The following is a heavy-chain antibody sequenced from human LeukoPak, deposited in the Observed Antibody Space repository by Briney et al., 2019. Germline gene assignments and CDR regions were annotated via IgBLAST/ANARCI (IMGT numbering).Heavy chain of an antibody. CDR1: GFTSSSYG. Sequence: GGSLRLSCAASGFTSSSYGMHWVRQAPGKGLEWVAFIRYDGSNKYYADSVKGRFTISRDNSKNTLDLQMSSLRVEDTAVYYCASGGPTRGTLDYWGQGTLVTVSS. CDR3: ASGGPTRGTLDY. J-gene: IGHJ4*02. D-gene: IGHD1-26*01. CDR2: IRYDGSNK. V-gene: IGHV3-30*02.